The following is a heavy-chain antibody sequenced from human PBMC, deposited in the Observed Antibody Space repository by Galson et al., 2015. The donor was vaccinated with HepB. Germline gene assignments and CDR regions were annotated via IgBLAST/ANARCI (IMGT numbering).Heavy chain of an antibody. CDR1: GDSVSSNSAA. V-gene: IGHV6-1*01. CDR2: TYYRSKWYN. CDR3: ARDHDMIVVDHTSFDI. Sequence: CAISGDSVSSNSAAWNWIRQSPSRGLEWLGRTYYRSKWYNDYAVSVKSRITINPDTSKNQFSLQLNSVTPEDTAVYYCARDHDMIVVDHTSFDIWGQGTMVTVSS. J-gene: IGHJ3*02. D-gene: IGHD3-22*01.